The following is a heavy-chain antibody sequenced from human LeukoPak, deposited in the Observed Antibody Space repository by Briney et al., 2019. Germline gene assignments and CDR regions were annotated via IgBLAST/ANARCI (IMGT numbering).Heavy chain of an antibody. D-gene: IGHD6-6*01. CDR2: VSSGASAI. V-gene: IGHV3-48*03. J-gene: IGHJ4*02. CDR3: ARENEYSSSSFDY. CDR1: GFTFSSYD. Sequence: GGSLRLSCAASGFTFSSYDMNWVRQAPGKGLEWVSYVSSGASAIYYADSVEGRFTISRDNAQNSLYLQMNSLRAEDTAVYYCARENEYSSSSFDYWGQGTLVTVSS.